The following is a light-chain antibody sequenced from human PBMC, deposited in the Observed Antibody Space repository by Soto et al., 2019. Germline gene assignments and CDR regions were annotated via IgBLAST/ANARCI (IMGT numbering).Light chain of an antibody. V-gene: IGKV3-20*01. CDR1: QSVSSSY. CDR2: AAS. J-gene: IGKJ4*01. Sequence: EIVLTQSPGTLSLSPGERATLSCRASQSVSSSYLGWYQQKVGQAPRLLIHAASSMATGIPDRFSGSGSGTDFTLTISRLEPEDFAVYYCQQYGSSSLTFGGGTKVEIK. CDR3: QQYGSSSLT.